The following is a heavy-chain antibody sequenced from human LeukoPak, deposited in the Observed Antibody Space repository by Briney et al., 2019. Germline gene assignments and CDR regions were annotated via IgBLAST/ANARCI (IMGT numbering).Heavy chain of an antibody. Sequence: ASVKVSCKASGYTFTSYGISWVRQAPGQGLEWMGWISAYNGNTNYAQKFQGRVTMTEDTSTDTAYMELSSLRSEDTAMYYCVKDYQGHWGRGTLVTVSS. D-gene: IGHD2-2*01. J-gene: IGHJ4*02. CDR1: GYTFTSYG. V-gene: IGHV1-18*01. CDR3: VKDYQGH. CDR2: ISAYNGNT.